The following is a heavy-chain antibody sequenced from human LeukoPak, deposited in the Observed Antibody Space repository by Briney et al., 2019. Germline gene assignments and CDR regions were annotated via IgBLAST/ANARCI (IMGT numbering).Heavy chain of an antibody. Sequence: SETLSLTCAVSDGSISSGGYSWSWIRQPPGKGLEWIGYIYHSGSTYYNPSLKSRVTISVDRSKNQFSLKLSPVTAADTAVYYCARGAGYNLFDYWGQGTLVTVSS. CDR1: DGSISSGGYS. J-gene: IGHJ4*02. CDR3: ARGAGYNLFDY. D-gene: IGHD5-24*01. V-gene: IGHV4-30-2*01. CDR2: IYHSGST.